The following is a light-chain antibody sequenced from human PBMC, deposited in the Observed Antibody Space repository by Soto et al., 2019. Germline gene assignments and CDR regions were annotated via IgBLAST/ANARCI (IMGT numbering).Light chain of an antibody. CDR2: VAS. V-gene: IGKV1-39*01. CDR1: QTINSY. J-gene: IGKJ3*01. Sequence: NRMSHSPGSLVAFVGGRVIITCRASQTINSYLNWYQQKPGQAPKLLIYVASSLQSGVPSRFSGRGSGTDFTLTICSLEPEDFATYYCQQSYNIPLTFGPGTKVDIK. CDR3: QQSYNIPLT.